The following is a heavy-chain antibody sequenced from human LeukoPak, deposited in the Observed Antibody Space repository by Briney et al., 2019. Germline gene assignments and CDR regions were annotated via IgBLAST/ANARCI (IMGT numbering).Heavy chain of an antibody. CDR3: ARDIVVVPAV. J-gene: IGHJ4*02. CDR2: ISGDGTIT. CDR1: GLNLDAYA. V-gene: IGHV3-43*02. D-gene: IGHD2-2*01. Sequence: GGSLRLSCAASGLNLDAYAMHWVRQAPGKGLEWVSLISGDGTITYYADSVKGRFTISRDNAKNSLYLQMNSLRAEDTAVYYCARDIVVVPAVWGQGTLVTVSS.